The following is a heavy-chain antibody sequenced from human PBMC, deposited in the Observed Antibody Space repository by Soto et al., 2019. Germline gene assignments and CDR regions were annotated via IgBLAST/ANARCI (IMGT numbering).Heavy chain of an antibody. D-gene: IGHD1-26*01. Sequence: SETLSLTCAVSGGSISSNNWWSWVRQPPGKGLEWIGEIYHSGSTNYNPSLKSRVTISADKPKNQFSLKLTSVTAADTAVYYCAKKGWGEGNFDYWGQGTLVTVSS. CDR2: IYHSGST. J-gene: IGHJ4*02. V-gene: IGHV4-4*02. CDR3: AKKGWGEGNFDY. CDR1: GGSISSNNW.